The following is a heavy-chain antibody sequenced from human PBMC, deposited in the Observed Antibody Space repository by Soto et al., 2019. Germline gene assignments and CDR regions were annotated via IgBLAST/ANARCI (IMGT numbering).Heavy chain of an antibody. V-gene: IGHV3-33*01. D-gene: IGHD1-26*01. CDR1: GFTFSSYG. CDR2: IWYDGSNK. CDR3: ARENGLRGGASN. J-gene: IGHJ4*02. Sequence: GGSLRLSCAASGFTFSSYGMHWVRQAPGKGLEWVAVIWYDGSNKYYADSVKGRFTISRDNSKNTLYLQMNSLRAEDTAVYYCARENGLRGGASNWGQGTLVTVSS.